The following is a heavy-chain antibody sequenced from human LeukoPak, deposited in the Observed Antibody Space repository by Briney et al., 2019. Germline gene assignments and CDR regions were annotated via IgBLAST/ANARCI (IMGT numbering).Heavy chain of an antibody. CDR1: GYTFSSYA. CDR2: ISGSGGST. Sequence: GGSLRLSCAASGYTFSSYAMSWVRQAPGKGLEWVSAISGSGGSTYYADSVKGRFTISRDNSKNTLYLQMNSLRAEDTAVYYCAKDNSHYYYYYMDVWGKGTTVTVSS. D-gene: IGHD5-18*01. CDR3: AKDNSHYYYYYMDV. V-gene: IGHV3-23*01. J-gene: IGHJ6*03.